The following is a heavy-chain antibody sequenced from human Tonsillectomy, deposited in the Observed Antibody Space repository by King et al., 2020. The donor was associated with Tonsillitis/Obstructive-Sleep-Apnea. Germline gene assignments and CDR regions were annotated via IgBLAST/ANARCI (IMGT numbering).Heavy chain of an antibody. CDR3: VRHSRDSSWGDYFYYMDA. CDR1: GDSISSSLYY. J-gene: IGHJ6*03. V-gene: IGHV4-39*01. D-gene: IGHD6-6*01. Sequence: QLQESGPGLVKPSETLSLTCTVSGDSISSSLYYWGWIRQPPGKGLEWIGTIYYSGTTYYNPSLKSRVTISVATSKNQFSLNLNSVTAADTAVYYCVRHSRDSSWGDYFYYMDAWGKGTMVTVSS. CDR2: IYYSGTT.